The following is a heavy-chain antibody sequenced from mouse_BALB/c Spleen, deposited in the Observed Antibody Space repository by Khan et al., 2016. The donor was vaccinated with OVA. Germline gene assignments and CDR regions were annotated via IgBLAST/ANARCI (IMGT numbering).Heavy chain of an antibody. Sequence: VQLKESGAELARPGASVKMSCKASGYTFTSYTIHWIKKRPGQGLEWIGYINPSNGYTNYNQKFKDKATLTTDKSSTTAYLQLSSLTSDDSAVYNCVRDGAYHRNDGWFAYWGQGTLVTVSA. CDR1: GYTFTSYT. CDR2: INPSNGYT. CDR3: VRDGAYHRNDGWFAY. D-gene: IGHD2-14*01. J-gene: IGHJ3*01. V-gene: IGHV1-4*01.